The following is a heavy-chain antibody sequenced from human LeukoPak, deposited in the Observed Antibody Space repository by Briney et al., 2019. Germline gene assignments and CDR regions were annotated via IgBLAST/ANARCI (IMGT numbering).Heavy chain of an antibody. CDR2: ISSSGSTI. Sequence: GGSLRLSCAASGITFSDYYMSWIRQAPGKGLEWVSYISSSGSTIYYADSVKGRFTISRDNAKNSLYLQMNSLRAEDTAVCYCARDFGGSYGRYYFDYWVQGTLVTVSS. J-gene: IGHJ4*02. V-gene: IGHV3-11*01. CDR3: ARDFGGSYGRYYFDY. D-gene: IGHD1-26*01. CDR1: GITFSDYY.